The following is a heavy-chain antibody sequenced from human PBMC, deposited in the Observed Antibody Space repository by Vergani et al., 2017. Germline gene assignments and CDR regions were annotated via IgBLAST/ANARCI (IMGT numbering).Heavy chain of an antibody. CDR2: INPSGGST. D-gene: IGHD5-24*01. CDR1: GYTFTSYY. Sequence: QVQLVQSGAEVKKPGASVKVSCKASGYTFTSYYMHWVRQAPGQGLEWMGIINPSGGSTSYAQKFQGRVTMTRDTSTSTVYMELSRLRSEDTALYYCARVFRRDGYNPGYYYYYGMDVWGQGTTVTVSS. J-gene: IGHJ6*02. V-gene: IGHV1-46*01. CDR3: ARVFRRDGYNPGYYYYYGMDV.